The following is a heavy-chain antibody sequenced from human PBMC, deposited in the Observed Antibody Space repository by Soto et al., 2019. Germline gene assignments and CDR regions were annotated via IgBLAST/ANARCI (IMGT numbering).Heavy chain of an antibody. CDR3: TRLDYDFWSGYYSYYYYYMDV. CDR1: GGSISSSSYY. J-gene: IGHJ6*03. V-gene: IGHV4-39*01. D-gene: IGHD3-3*01. CDR2: IYYSGST. Sequence: PSETLSLTCTVSGGSISSSSYYWGWIRQPPGKGLEWIGSIYYSGSTYYNPSLKSRVTISVDTSKNQFSLKLSSVTAADTAVYYCTRLDYDFWSGYYSYYYYYMDVWGKGTTVTVSS.